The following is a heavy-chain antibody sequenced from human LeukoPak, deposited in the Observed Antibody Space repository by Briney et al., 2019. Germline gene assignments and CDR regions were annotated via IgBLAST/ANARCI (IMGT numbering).Heavy chain of an antibody. Sequence: PGGSLRLSCAASGLTFSSYAIHWVRQAPGKGPEWVAVISYDGSNKYYADSVKGRFTISRDNSKNTLYLQMSSLRAEDTAVYYCARSSLRYFDWYMDCWGQGTLVTVSS. CDR1: GLTFSSYA. J-gene: IGHJ4*02. D-gene: IGHD3-9*01. V-gene: IGHV3-30-3*01. CDR2: ISYDGSNK. CDR3: ARSSLRYFDWYMDC.